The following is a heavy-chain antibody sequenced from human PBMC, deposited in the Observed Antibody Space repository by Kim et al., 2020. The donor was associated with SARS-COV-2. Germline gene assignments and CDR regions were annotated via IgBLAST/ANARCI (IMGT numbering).Heavy chain of an antibody. D-gene: IGHD6-13*01. CDR1: GFTFSSYA. J-gene: IGHJ6*02. CDR2: ISYDGSNK. CDR3: AREPVWDPKPWGSSWYPEPPNYYYYGMDV. V-gene: IGHV3-30*04. Sequence: GGSLRLSCAASGFTFSSYAMHWVRQAPGKGLEWVAVISYDGSNKYYADSVKGRFTISRDNSKNTLYLQMNSLRAEDTAVYYCAREPVWDPKPWGSSWYPEPPNYYYYGMDVWGQGTTVTVSS.